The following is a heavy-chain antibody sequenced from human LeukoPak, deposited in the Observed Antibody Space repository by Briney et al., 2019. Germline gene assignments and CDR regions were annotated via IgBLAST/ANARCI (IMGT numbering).Heavy chain of an antibody. Sequence: GGSLRLSCAAPGFTFSDYYMSWIRQAPGKGLEWVSYISSSGSTIYYADSVKGRFTISRDNAKNSLYLQKNSLRAEDTAVYYCAREYCSGGSCSAGNYWGQGTLVTVSS. CDR1: GFTFSDYY. V-gene: IGHV3-11*04. CDR2: ISSSGSTI. D-gene: IGHD2-15*01. J-gene: IGHJ4*02. CDR3: AREYCSGGSCSAGNY.